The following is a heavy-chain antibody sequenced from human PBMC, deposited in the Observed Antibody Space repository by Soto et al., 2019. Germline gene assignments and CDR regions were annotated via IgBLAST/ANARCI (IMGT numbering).Heavy chain of an antibody. J-gene: IGHJ4*02. D-gene: IGHD4-4*01. V-gene: IGHV3-23*01. CDR3: ARVASDYINSVDH. CDR2: IGGSGGNR. Sequence: EVQLLESGGGLVQPGGSLRLSCAASGFTFNAYAMTWVRQAPGKWLEWVSAIGGSGGNRYYAASVQGRFTISRDNSKDTVDLQMNRLRVEDTAVYYCARVASDYINSVDHWGQGILVTVSS. CDR1: GFTFNAYA.